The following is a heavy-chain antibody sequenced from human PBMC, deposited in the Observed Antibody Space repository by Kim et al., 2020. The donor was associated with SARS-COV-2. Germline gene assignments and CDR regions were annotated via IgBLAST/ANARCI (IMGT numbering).Heavy chain of an antibody. CDR3: VRREVGSLDL. Sequence: GGSLRLSCAASGFSLSSDWMYWVRQAPGKGLVFVSCINSDGSDRKYADSVKGRFTISRDNAKNTVYLQMYTLRAEDTAVYYCVRREVGSLDLWGRGTLVTVSS. CDR2: INSDGSDR. D-gene: IGHD3-10*01. CDR1: GFSLSSDW. J-gene: IGHJ2*01. V-gene: IGHV3-74*01.